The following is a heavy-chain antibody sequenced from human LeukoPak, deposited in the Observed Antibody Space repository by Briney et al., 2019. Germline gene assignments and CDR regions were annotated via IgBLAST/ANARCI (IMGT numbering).Heavy chain of an antibody. V-gene: IGHV3-49*04. D-gene: IGHD3-10*01. J-gene: IGHJ4*02. CDR3: TTDWRDHYYGSGSYYETGC. CDR2: IRSKAYGGTT. Sequence: GGSLRLSCTASGFTFGDYAMSWVRQAPGKGLEWVGFIRSKAYGGTTEYAASVKGRFTISRDDSKSIAYLQMNSLKTEDTAVYYCTTDWRDHYYGSGSYYETGCWGQGTLVTVSS. CDR1: GFTFGDYA.